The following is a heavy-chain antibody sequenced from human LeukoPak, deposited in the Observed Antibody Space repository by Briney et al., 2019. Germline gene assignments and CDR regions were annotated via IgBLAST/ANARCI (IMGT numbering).Heavy chain of an antibody. Sequence: PRGSLRLSCAPSGFTFSSYSMNWVRQAPGKGLEWVSYISSSSSTIYYADSVKGRFTISRDNAKNSLYLQMNSLRDEDTAVYYCARGLNYDFLTGAFDCWGQGTLVTVSS. CDR3: ARGLNYDFLTGAFDC. CDR2: ISSSSSTI. J-gene: IGHJ4*02. D-gene: IGHD3-9*01. V-gene: IGHV3-48*02. CDR1: GFTFSSYS.